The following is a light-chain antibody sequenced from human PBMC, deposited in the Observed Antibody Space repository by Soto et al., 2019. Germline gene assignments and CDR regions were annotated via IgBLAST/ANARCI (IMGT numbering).Light chain of an antibody. CDR3: QQYNSYSVNA. J-gene: IGKJ2*01. V-gene: IGKV1-5*01. CDR2: DAS. CDR1: QSISGW. Sequence: DIQMTQSPYTLSPSVGDRVSITCRASQSISGWLAWYQQKPGKAPKLLTYDASSLESGVPSRFSCSGSGTECSLTISRLPPDDFATYYCQQYNSYSVNAFGQGTKLEIK.